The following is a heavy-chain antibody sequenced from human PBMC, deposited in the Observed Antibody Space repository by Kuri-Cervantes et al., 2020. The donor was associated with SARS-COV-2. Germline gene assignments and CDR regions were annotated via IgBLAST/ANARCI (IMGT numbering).Heavy chain of an antibody. CDR1: GGSISSRSYY. CDR3: AGVPANWWKGAFDI. CDR2: MLS. J-gene: IGHJ3*02. V-gene: IGHV4-39*01. Sequence: SETLSLTCTVSGGSISSRSYYWGWLRQPPGKGLEWIGSMLSYYNPSLKSRVTISVDTSKNQFSLKLSSVTAADTAVYYCAGVPANWWKGAFDIWGQGTMVTVSS. D-gene: IGHD2-8*02.